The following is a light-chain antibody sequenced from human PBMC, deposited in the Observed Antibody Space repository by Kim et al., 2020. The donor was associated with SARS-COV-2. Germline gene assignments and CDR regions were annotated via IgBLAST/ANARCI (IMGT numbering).Light chain of an antibody. CDR3: GTWDSSLSAGRV. V-gene: IGLV1-51*01. CDR2: DNN. Sequence: KITISCSESTSNIGNNYVSWYQQLPGTAPKLLIYDNNKRPSGIPDRFSGSKSGTSATLGITGLQTGDEADYYCGTWDSSLSAGRVFGGGTQLTVL. CDR1: TSNIGNNY. J-gene: IGLJ3*02.